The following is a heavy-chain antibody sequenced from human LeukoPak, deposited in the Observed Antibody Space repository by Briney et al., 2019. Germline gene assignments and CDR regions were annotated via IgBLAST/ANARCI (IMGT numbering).Heavy chain of an antibody. Sequence: GGSLRLSCAASGFTVSSNYMSWVRQAPGKGLEWVSAIYSGGSTYYADSVKGRFTISRDNSKNTLYLQMNSLRAEDTAVYYCARDSSGWHYYFDYWGQGTLVTVSS. D-gene: IGHD6-19*01. V-gene: IGHV3-53*01. CDR3: ARDSSGWHYYFDY. CDR1: GFTVSSNY. CDR2: IYSGGST. J-gene: IGHJ4*02.